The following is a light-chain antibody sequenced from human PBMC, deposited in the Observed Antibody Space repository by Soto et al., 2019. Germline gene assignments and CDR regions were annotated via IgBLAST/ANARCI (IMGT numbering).Light chain of an antibody. V-gene: IGKV1-5*03. Sequence: DIQMTQSPSTLSASVGDRVTFTCRASQSISSWLAWYQQKPGKAPKLLIYKASSLESGVPSRFSGSGSGTEFTLTINSLQPDDFATYYCQQYNRYWTFGQGTKVEIK. J-gene: IGKJ1*01. CDR1: QSISSW. CDR3: QQYNRYWT. CDR2: KAS.